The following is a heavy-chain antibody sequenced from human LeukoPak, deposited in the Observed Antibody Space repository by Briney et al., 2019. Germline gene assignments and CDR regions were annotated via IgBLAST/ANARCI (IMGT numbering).Heavy chain of an antibody. CDR2: INSDGSST. J-gene: IGHJ6*03. V-gene: IGHV3-74*01. D-gene: IGHD2-15*01. CDR3: TRGSEVGGYYYFYYLDV. CDR1: GFTFSSYW. Sequence: GGSLRLSCAASGFTFSSYWMHWVRQAPGKGLVWVSRINSDGSSTSYADSVKGRFTISRDNAKNSLYLQMDSLRAEDTALYYCTRGSEVGGYYYFYYLDVWGEGTTVAVSS.